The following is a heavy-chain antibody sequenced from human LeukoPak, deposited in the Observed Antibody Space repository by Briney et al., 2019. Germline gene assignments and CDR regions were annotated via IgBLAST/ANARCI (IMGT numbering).Heavy chain of an antibody. CDR1: GFTFSTYW. CDR3: ARCYPWDPFDY. CDR2: ISYDGSNK. J-gene: IGHJ4*02. Sequence: GGSLRLSCAASGFTFSTYWMTWVRQAPGKGLEWVAVISYDGSNKYYADSVKGRFTISRDNSKNTLYLQMNSLRAEDTAVYYCARCYPWDPFDYWGQGTLVTVSS. V-gene: IGHV3-30*03. D-gene: IGHD1-26*01.